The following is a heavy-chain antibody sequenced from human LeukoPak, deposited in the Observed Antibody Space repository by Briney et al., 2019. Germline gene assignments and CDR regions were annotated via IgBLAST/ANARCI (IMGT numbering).Heavy chain of an antibody. V-gene: IGHV4-59*08. D-gene: IGHD3-22*01. Sequence: SETLSVTCTVSGGSISHYYWSWIRQSPGNGLEWIGYVSNSGTTNYRPSLRGRVTVSVDTSQNRVSLKLTSMTAADTGLYYCARHQSSAYPFDYWGQGTLVTVSS. J-gene: IGHJ4*02. CDR3: ARHQSSAYPFDY. CDR1: GGSISHYY. CDR2: VSNSGTT.